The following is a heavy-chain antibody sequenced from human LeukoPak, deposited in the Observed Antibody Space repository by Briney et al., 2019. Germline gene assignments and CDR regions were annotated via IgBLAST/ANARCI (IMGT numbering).Heavy chain of an antibody. J-gene: IGHJ4*02. CDR1: GFTFSDYS. D-gene: IGHD4-17*01. V-gene: IGHV3-48*01. CDR2: ISISTTTI. CDR3: ARAFSTTAFDY. Sequence: GGSLRLSCAASGFTFSDYSMHWVRQAPGKGLEWVSYISISTTTISYADSVKGRFTISRDNAKNSLYLQMNSLRAEDTAVYYCARAFSTTAFDYWGQGTLVTVSS.